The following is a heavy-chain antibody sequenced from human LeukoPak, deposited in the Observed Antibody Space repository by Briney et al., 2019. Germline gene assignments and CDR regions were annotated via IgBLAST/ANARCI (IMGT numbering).Heavy chain of an antibody. J-gene: IGHJ3*02. CDR1: GFTFRNYA. CDR2: ISYDGGYE. Sequence: QPGGSLRLSCAASGFTFRNYAMHWVRQAPGKGLEWVTFISYDGGYEFYADSVKGRFTISRDNSKSTLYLQMNNLGTEDTAVYYCVQEGDSLDMWGQGTMVTVSS. CDR3: VQEGDSLDM. V-gene: IGHV3-30*18.